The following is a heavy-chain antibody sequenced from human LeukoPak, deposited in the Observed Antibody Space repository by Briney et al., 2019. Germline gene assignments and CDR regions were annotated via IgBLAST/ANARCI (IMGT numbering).Heavy chain of an antibody. J-gene: IGHJ4*02. Sequence: SETLSLTCTVSVGSISNYYWTWIRQPPGKGLEWIGYIYYSGRTYFNPSLKSRVTISVDTSQNQFSLTVTSVTAADTAVYYWARLSGSPPPPFDYWGQGTLVTVSS. CDR2: IYYSGRT. CDR1: VGSISNYY. CDR3: ARLSGSPPPPFDY. V-gene: IGHV4-59*08. D-gene: IGHD1-26*01.